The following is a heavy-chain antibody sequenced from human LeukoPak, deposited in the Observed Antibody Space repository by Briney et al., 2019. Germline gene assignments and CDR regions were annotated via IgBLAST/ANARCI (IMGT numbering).Heavy chain of an antibody. V-gene: IGHV3-30*04. Sequence: PGGSLRLSCAASGFTFSHYALHWVRQAPGKGLEWVALIGHDGADKYYADSVKGRFLISRDNSKNMLFLQMNSLIIEDTAVYYCARNSDYCDYSPQSVWGQGTLVIVS. D-gene: IGHD3-22*01. CDR2: IGHDGADK. CDR1: GFTFSHYA. CDR3: ARNSDYCDYSPQSV. J-gene: IGHJ4*02.